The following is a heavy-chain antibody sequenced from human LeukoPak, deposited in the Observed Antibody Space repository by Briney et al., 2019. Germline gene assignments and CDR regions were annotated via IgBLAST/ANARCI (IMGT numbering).Heavy chain of an antibody. Sequence: GGSLRLSCAASGFTFSSYAMHWVRQAPGKGLEWVAVISYDGSNKYYADSVKGRFTISRDNSKNTLYLQMNSLRAEDTAVYYCATMVRGENWFDPWGQGTLVTVSS. V-gene: IGHV3-30*04. D-gene: IGHD3-10*01. CDR3: ATMVRGENWFDP. CDR1: GFTFSSYA. CDR2: ISYDGSNK. J-gene: IGHJ5*02.